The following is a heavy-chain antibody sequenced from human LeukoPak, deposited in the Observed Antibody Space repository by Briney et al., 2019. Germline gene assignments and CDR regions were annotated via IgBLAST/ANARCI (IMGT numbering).Heavy chain of an antibody. J-gene: IGHJ4*02. CDR1: GFTFSSYS. CDR3: ARVDIVVVPAAIPPFDY. CDR2: ISSSSYI. Sequence: GGSLRLSCAASGFTFSSYSMNWVRQAPGKGLEWASSISSSSYIYYADSVKGRFTISRDNAKNSLYLQMNSLRAEDTAVYYCARVDIVVVPAAIPPFDYWGQGTLVTVSS. V-gene: IGHV3-21*01. D-gene: IGHD2-2*02.